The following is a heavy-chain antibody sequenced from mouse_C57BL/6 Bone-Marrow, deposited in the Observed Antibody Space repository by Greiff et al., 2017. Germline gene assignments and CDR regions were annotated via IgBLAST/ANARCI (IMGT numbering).Heavy chain of an antibody. V-gene: IGHV10-1*01. CDR1: GFSFNTYA. Sequence: EVQRVESGGGFVQPKGSLKLSCAASGFSFNTYAMNWVRPAPGQGLEWVARIGRKGNNYATYYADSVKDRFTISRDDSESMLYLQKNNLITEDTARYYCGRYEYGVGWYFDVWGTGTTVTVSS. CDR3: GRYEYGVGWYFDV. J-gene: IGHJ1*03. D-gene: IGHD2-4*01. CDR2: IGRKGNNYAT.